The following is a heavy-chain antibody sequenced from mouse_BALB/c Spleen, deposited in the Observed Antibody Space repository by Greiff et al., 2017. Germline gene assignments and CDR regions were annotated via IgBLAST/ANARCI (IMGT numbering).Heavy chain of an antibody. Sequence: EVQRVESGPELVKPGASMKISCKASGYSFTGYTMNWVKQSHGKNLEWIGLINPYNGGTSYNQKFKGKATLTVDKSSSTAYMELLSLTSEDSAVYYCARPYYDYDAWFAYWGQGTLVTVSA. CDR2: INPYNGGT. CDR1: GYSFTGYT. V-gene: IGHV1-18*01. D-gene: IGHD2-4*01. CDR3: ARPYYDYDAWFAY. J-gene: IGHJ3*01.